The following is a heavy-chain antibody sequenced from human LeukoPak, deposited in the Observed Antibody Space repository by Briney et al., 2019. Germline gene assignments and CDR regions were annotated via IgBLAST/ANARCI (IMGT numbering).Heavy chain of an antibody. V-gene: IGHV3-7*03. Sequence: GGSLRLSCEGSAFIFSGHWMNWVRQTPGKGLEWVASIKEDGSERQYVDSVKGRFSISRDNTKGSLFLQMNSLRAEDTAVYYCAKDPRGYSYGYSDYWGQGTLVTVSS. CDR2: IKEDGSER. J-gene: IGHJ4*02. CDR3: AKDPRGYSYGYSDY. D-gene: IGHD5-18*01. CDR1: AFIFSGHW.